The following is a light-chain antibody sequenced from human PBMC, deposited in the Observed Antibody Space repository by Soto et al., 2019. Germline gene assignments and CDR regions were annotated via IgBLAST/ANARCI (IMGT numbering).Light chain of an antibody. V-gene: IGLV1-47*02. Sequence: QAVVTQPPSASGTPGQRVTISCSGSSSNIGSNYVYWYQQLPGTAPKLLIYSNNQRPSGVPDRFSGSKSGNTASLTVSGLQADDEADYYCSSYARNRDVLFGGGTKLTVL. CDR2: SNN. CDR1: SSNIGSNY. CDR3: SSYARNRDVL. J-gene: IGLJ2*01.